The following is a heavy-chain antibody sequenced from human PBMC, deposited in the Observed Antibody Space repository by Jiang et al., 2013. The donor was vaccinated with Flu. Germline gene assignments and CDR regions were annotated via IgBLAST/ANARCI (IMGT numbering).Heavy chain of an antibody. J-gene: IGHJ4*02. Sequence: GAEVKKPGSSVKVSCKASGGTFSSYAISWVRQAPGQGLEWMGRIIPILGIANYAQKFQGRVTITADKSTSTAYMELSSLRSEDTAVYYCARNYGVAGVLETPIDYWGQGTLVTVSS. V-gene: IGHV1-69*04. CDR1: GGTFSSYA. CDR3: ARNYGVAGVLETPIDY. CDR2: IIPILGIA. D-gene: IGHD3-16*01.